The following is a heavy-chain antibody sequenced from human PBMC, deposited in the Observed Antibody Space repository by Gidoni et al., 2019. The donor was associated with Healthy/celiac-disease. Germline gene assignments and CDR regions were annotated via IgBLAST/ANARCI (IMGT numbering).Heavy chain of an antibody. Sequence: QVQLVQSVAEVTKPGSSVKVSCKASGGTFSSYAISWVRQAPGQGLEWMGGIIPIFGTANYAQKFQGRVTITADESTSTAYMELSSLRSEDTAVYYCARDLTAAAGNAFDIWGQGTMVTVSS. CDR2: IIPIFGTA. J-gene: IGHJ3*02. CDR3: ARDLTAAAGNAFDI. V-gene: IGHV1-69*01. CDR1: GGTFSSYA. D-gene: IGHD6-13*01.